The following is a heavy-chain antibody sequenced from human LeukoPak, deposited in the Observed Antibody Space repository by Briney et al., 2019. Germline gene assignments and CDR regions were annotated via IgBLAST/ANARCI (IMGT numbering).Heavy chain of an antibody. CDR1: GGSISSYY. CDR2: IYYSGST. V-gene: IGHV4-59*01. CDR3: ARDRAIYGMDV. J-gene: IGHJ6*02. Sequence: PSETLSLICTVSGGSISSYYWSWIRQPPGKGLEWIGYIYYSGSTNYNPSLKSRVTISVDTSKNQFSLKLSSVTAADTAVYYCARDRAIYGMDVWGQGTTVTVSS. D-gene: IGHD3-10*01.